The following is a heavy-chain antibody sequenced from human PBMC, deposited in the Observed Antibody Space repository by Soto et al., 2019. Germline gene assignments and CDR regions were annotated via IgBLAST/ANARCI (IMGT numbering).Heavy chain of an antibody. CDR2: ISYIGTT. V-gene: IGHV4-59*01. CDR3: VRGGGGYGNGMIDY. D-gene: IGHD5-18*01. Sequence: SETLSLTCTVSGGSISNYYWSWIRQSPGKGLEWIGYISYIGTTNYNPSLKSRVTISVDTSKNQFSLRLTSVTAADTAVYYCVRGGGGYGNGMIDYWGQGTQVTVS. CDR1: GGSISNYY. J-gene: IGHJ4*02.